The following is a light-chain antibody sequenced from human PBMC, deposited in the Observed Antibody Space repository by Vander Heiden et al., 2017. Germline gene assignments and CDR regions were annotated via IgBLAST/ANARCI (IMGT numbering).Light chain of an antibody. CDR2: WAS. Sequence: DIVMTQSPDSLAVSLGARPTINCKSSQSVLYSSNNKNYLAWYQQKPGQPPKLLIYWASTRESGVPDRFSGSGSGTDFTLTISSLQAEDVAVYFCQQYYSTPRTFGQGTRVEIE. CDR1: QSVLYSSNNKNY. V-gene: IGKV4-1*01. J-gene: IGKJ1*01. CDR3: QQYYSTPRT.